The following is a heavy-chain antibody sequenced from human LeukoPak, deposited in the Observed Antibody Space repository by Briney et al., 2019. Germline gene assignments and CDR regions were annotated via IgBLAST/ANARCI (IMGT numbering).Heavy chain of an antibody. D-gene: IGHD6-13*01. CDR2: IYPGDSET. CDR1: GYNFTNYW. Sequence: GESLKISCKGSGYNFTNYWIGWVRQMPGKGLEWMGIIYPGDSETRYSPSFQGQVTISADKSITTAYLQWSSLKASDTAMYYYARRSSRTWSNFDYWGQGTLVTVSS. J-gene: IGHJ4*02. CDR3: ARRSSRTWSNFDY. V-gene: IGHV5-51*01.